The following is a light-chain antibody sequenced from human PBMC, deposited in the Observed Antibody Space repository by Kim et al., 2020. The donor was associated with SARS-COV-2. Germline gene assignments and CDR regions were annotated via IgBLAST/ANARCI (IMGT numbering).Light chain of an antibody. CDR3: CSYAGDPYV. CDR2: DVS. J-gene: IGLJ1*01. V-gene: IGLV2-11*01. CDR1: SSDVGYYNY. Sequence: QSALTQPRSVSGSPGQSVTISCTGTSSDVGYYNYVSWYQHHPGKAPKLMIYDVSKRPSGVPDRFSGSKSGNTASLTISGLQAEDEADYYCCSYAGDPYVFGTGTKVTVL.